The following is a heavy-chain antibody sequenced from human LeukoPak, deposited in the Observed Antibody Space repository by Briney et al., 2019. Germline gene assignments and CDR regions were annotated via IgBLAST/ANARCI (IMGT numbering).Heavy chain of an antibody. CDR2: IYTCGST. D-gene: IGHD5-24*01. J-gene: IGHJ4*02. Sequence: SQTLSLTCTVSGGSISSSGDYWTWIRQPAGKELEWIGLIYTCGSTNYNPSLKSRVTISIDTSKNQFSLKLSSVTAADTAVYYCARVWGRDPTGIVDYWGQGTLVTVSS. V-gene: IGHV4-61*02. CDR1: GGSISSSGDY. CDR3: ARVWGRDPTGIVDY.